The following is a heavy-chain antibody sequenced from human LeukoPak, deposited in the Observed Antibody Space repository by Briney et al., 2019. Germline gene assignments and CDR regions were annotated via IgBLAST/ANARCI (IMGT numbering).Heavy chain of an antibody. V-gene: IGHV1-18*01. Sequence: GASVKVSCKASGYTFTKYGITGVRQAPGQGPEWVGWISAYNGHAESAQKFQGRVTMTTDTSTNTAYMELRSLRSDDTAVYYCARTGIDYGDYGLLDYWGQGSLVTVSS. CDR2: ISAYNGHA. D-gene: IGHD4-17*01. J-gene: IGHJ4*02. CDR1: GYTFTKYG. CDR3: ARTGIDYGDYGLLDY.